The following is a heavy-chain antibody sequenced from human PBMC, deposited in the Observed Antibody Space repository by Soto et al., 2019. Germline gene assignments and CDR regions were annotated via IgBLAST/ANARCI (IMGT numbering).Heavy chain of an antibody. Sequence: SGGSLRLSCAASGFTFSSYAMSWVRQAPGKGLEWVSAISGSGGSTYYADSVKGRFTISRDNSKNTLYLQMNSLRAEDTAVYYCAKDLEYYYDSNGYYDPGYGMDVWGQGTTVTVSS. D-gene: IGHD3-22*01. CDR3: AKDLEYYYDSNGYYDPGYGMDV. CDR1: GFTFSSYA. CDR2: ISGSGGST. V-gene: IGHV3-23*01. J-gene: IGHJ6*02.